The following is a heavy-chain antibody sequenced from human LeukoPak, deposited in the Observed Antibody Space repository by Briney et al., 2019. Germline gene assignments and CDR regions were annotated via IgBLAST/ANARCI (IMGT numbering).Heavy chain of an antibody. V-gene: IGHV1-18*01. CDR1: GYTSTSYG. D-gene: IGHD3-3*01. CDR2: ISAYNGNT. CDR3: ARGTPNYDFWSAYYYYYGMDV. Sequence: GASVKVSCKASGYTSTSYGISWVRQAPGQGLEWMGWISAYNGNTNYAQKLQGRVTMTTDTSTSTAYMELRSLRSDDTAVYYCARGTPNYDFWSAYYYYYGMDVWGQGTTVTVSS. J-gene: IGHJ6*02.